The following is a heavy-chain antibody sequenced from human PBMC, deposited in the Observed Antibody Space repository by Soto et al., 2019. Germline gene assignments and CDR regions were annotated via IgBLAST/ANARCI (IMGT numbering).Heavy chain of an antibody. CDR1: GFTFTHFA. CDR3: AKPTSSSVPYSYYYGMDV. D-gene: IGHD6-6*01. V-gene: IGHV3-23*01. CDR2: ITSTSGST. Sequence: EVQLLESGGGLIQPGGSVRLSCAASGFTFTHFALNWVRQAPGKGLEWVSTITSTSGSTNYADSVKGRFTISRDNSKNTVYLQMGSLRAEDTAVYYCAKPTSSSVPYSYYYGMDVWGQGTTVTVSS. J-gene: IGHJ6*02.